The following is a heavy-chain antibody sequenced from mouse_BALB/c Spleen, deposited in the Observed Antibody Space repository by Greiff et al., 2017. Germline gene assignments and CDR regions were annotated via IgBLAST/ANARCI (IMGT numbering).Heavy chain of an antibody. D-gene: IGHD1-1*01. CDR3: SYYYGSRGFAY. V-gene: IGHV1-77*01. CDR2: IYPGSGNT. CDR1: GYTFTDYY. Sequence: QVQLQQSGAELARPGASVKLSCKASGYTFTDYYINWVKQRTGQGLEWIGVIYPGSGNTYYNEKFKGKATLTADKSSSTAYMQLSSLTSEDSAVYFCSYYYGSRGFAYWGQGTLVTVSA. J-gene: IGHJ3*01.